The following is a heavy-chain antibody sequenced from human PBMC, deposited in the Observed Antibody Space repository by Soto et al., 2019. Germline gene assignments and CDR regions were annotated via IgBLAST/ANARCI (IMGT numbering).Heavy chain of an antibody. Sequence: PGGSLRLSCAASGFTFSSYAMSWVRQAPGKGLEWVSAISGSGGSTYYADSVKGRFTISRDNSKNTLYLQMNSLRAEDTAVYYCAKGEYYDILTGYSNRGYYFDYWGQGTLVTVSS. J-gene: IGHJ4*02. CDR2: ISGSGGST. CDR3: AKGEYYDILTGYSNRGYYFDY. CDR1: GFTFSSYA. D-gene: IGHD3-9*01. V-gene: IGHV3-23*01.